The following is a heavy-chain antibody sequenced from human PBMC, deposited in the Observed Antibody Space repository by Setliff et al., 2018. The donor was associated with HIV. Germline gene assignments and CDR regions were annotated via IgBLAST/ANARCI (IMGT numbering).Heavy chain of an antibody. J-gene: IGHJ5*02. D-gene: IGHD6-19*01. Sequence: SETLSLTCTVSGGSITPHYRSWIRQPPGKGLEWIGLIYYSGSTNYSPSLKSRVTISVDSSKNQFSLKLTSVTAADAAIYYCARQLPPYHSGAHYSDLWSQGTLVTV. CDR3: ARQLPPYHSGAHYSDL. V-gene: IGHV4-59*11. CDR1: GGSITPHY. CDR2: IYYSGST.